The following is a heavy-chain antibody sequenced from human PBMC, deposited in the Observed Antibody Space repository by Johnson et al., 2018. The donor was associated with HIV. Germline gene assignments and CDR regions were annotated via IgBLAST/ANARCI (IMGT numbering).Heavy chain of an antibody. V-gene: IGHV3-7*01. Sequence: VQLVESGGGLVQPGGSLRLSCAASGFTFSSYWMSWVRQAPGKGLEWVANIKQDGSEKYYVDSVKGRFTISRDNAKNSLYLQMNSLRAEDTAVYYCARASHNFWTDAFDIGGQGTMVTVSS. J-gene: IGHJ3*02. CDR3: ARASHNFWTDAFDI. CDR2: IKQDGSEK. CDR1: GFTFSSYW. D-gene: IGHD3/OR15-3a*01.